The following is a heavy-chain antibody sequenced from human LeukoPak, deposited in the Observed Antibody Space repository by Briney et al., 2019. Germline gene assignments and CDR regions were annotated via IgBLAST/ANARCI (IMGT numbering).Heavy chain of an antibody. J-gene: IGHJ4*02. D-gene: IGHD6-13*01. CDR2: INPNSGGT. CDR1: GYTFTGYY. Sequence: ASVKVSCKASGYTFTGYYMHWVRQAPGRGLEWMGWINPNSGGTNYAQKFQDRVTMTRDTSISTAYMELSRLRSDDTAVYYCARPTLPDYSSSWYLGWGQGTLVTVSS. CDR3: ARPTLPDYSSSWYLG. V-gene: IGHV1-2*02.